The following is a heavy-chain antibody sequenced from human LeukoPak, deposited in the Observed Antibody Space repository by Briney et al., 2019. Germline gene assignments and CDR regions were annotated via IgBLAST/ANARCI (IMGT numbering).Heavy chain of an antibody. D-gene: IGHD3-22*01. V-gene: IGHV3-23*01. Sequence: GGSLRLSCAASGFTFSSYAMSWVRQAPGKGLEWVSAISGSGGSTYYADSVKGRFTISRDNSKNTLYLQMNSLRAEDTAVYCCAKVTYYYDSSGYYADSFDIWGQGTMVTVSS. CDR2: ISGSGGST. CDR1: GFTFSSYA. CDR3: AKVTYYYDSSGYYADSFDI. J-gene: IGHJ3*02.